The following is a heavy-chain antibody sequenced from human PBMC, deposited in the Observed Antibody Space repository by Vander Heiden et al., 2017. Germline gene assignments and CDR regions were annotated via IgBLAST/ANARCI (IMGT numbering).Heavy chain of an antibody. Sequence: QVQLVDSGGGVVQPGRSLPLSCPASGFTFRSSGMHWVRQAPGKGLEWVAVIGYGGSNKYYADSVKGRFTISRDNSKNTLYLQMNSLRAEDTAVYYCARDGLWFGELFSWYFDYWGQGTLVTVSS. CDR1: GFTFRSSG. J-gene: IGHJ4*02. D-gene: IGHD3-10*01. CDR2: IGYGGSNK. V-gene: IGHV3-33*01. CDR3: ARDGLWFGELFSWYFDY.